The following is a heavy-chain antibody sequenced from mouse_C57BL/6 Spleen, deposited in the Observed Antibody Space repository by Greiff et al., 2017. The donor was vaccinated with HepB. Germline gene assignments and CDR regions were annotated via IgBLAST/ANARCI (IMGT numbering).Heavy chain of an antibody. CDR1: GFTFSDYG. Sequence: DVQLQESGGGLVKPGGSLKLSCAASGFTFSDYGMHWVRQAPEKGLEWVAYISSGSSTIYYADTLKGRFTISRDNAKNTLFLQMTSLRSEDTDMYYCGREGKGGDFDYWGKGTTLTVSS. CDR3: GREGKGGDFDY. CDR2: ISSGSSTI. V-gene: IGHV5-17*01. J-gene: IGHJ2*01.